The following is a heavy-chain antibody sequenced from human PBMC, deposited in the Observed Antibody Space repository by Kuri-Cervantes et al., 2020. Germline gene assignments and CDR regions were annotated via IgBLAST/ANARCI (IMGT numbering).Heavy chain of an antibody. J-gene: IGHJ6*02. CDR3: ARSQDVDTTYYYYYGMDV. CDR1: GYTFTSYY. CDR2: INPSGGST. D-gene: IGHD5-18*01. Sequence: ASVKVSCKASGYTFTSYYMHWVRQAPGQGLEWMGIINPSGGSTSYAQKFQGRVTMTRDTSTSTAYMELRSLRSDDTAVYYCARSQDVDTTYYYYYGMDVWGQGTTVTVSS. V-gene: IGHV1-46*01.